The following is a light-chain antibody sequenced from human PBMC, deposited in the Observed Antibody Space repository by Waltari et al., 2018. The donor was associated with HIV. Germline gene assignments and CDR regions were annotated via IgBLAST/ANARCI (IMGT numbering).Light chain of an antibody. CDR3: TSYTSTATVV. CDR1: NDDIGIYIY. J-gene: IGLJ2*01. CDR2: DVS. V-gene: IGLV2-14*03. Sequence: QSALTQPPSASGSPGQSVTISCTGTNDDIGIYIYVSWYQQHPGKVPKLLMYDVSSRPSGVSNRFSGSKSGHTASLSISGIQTEDEAHYYCTSYTSTATVVFGGGTKLTVL.